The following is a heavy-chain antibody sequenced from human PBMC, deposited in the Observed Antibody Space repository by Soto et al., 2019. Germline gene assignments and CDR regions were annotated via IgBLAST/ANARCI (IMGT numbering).Heavy chain of an antibody. J-gene: IGHJ4*02. V-gene: IGHV1-3*01. Sequence: QVQLVQSGAEVKKPGASVKVSCKASGYTFTSYAMDWVRQAPGQRLEWMGWINAGNGNTKYSQKFQGRVTITRDTSASTAYMELSSLRSEDTAVYYCASGSIYDFWSGYPGTFDYWGQGTLVTVSS. CDR1: GYTFTSYA. CDR2: INAGNGNT. D-gene: IGHD3-3*01. CDR3: ASGSIYDFWSGYPGTFDY.